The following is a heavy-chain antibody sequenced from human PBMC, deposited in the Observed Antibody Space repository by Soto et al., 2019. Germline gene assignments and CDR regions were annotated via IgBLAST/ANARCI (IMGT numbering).Heavy chain of an antibody. J-gene: IGHJ3*02. D-gene: IGHD4-17*01. CDR3: ARFGTVTHVGDFDI. Sequence: ASVKVSCKAHADTFTSYYMDWVLQAPGQRLEWMGWINAGNGNTKYSQKFQGRVTITRDTSASTAYMELSSLRSEDTAVYYCARFGTVTHVGDFDIWGQGTMLTVSS. CDR2: INAGNGNT. CDR1: ADTFTSYY. V-gene: IGHV1-3*01.